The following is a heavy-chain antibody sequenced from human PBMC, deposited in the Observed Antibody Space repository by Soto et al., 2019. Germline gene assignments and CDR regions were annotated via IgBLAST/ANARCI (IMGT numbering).Heavy chain of an antibody. V-gene: IGHV3-33*01. Sequence: QVQLVESGGGVVQPGRSLRLSCAASGFTFSSYGMHWVRQAPGKGLEWVAVIWYDGSNKYYADSVKGRFTISRDNSKNTLYLQMNSLIAEDTAVYYCARGEGTTVTTLDYWGQGTLVTVSS. D-gene: IGHD4-17*01. J-gene: IGHJ4*02. CDR2: IWYDGSNK. CDR1: GFTFSSYG. CDR3: ARGEGTTVTTLDY.